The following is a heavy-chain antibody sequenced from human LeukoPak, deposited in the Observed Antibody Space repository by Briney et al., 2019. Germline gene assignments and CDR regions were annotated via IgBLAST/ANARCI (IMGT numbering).Heavy chain of an antibody. CDR1: GGSISSYH. CDR2: IYYSGST. D-gene: IGHD3-10*01. V-gene: IGHV4-59*01. Sequence: SSETLSLTCTVSGGSISSYHWSWIRQPPGKGLEWIGYIYYSGSTNYNPSLKSRVTISVDTSKNQFSLKLSSVAAADTAVYYCARDALLWFGSERWFDPWGQGTLVTVSS. CDR3: ARDALLWFGSERWFDP. J-gene: IGHJ5*02.